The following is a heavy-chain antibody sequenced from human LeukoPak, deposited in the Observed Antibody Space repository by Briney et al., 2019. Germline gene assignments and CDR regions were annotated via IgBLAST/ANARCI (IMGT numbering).Heavy chain of an antibody. Sequence: GGSLRLSCAASGFTFSNAWMRWVSQAPGKGLEWVGRIKSKTGGGTTDYAAPVKGRFTISRDDSKNTLYLQMNSLRAEDTAVYYCAKDHDFWSGYLDYWGQGTLVTVSS. CDR1: GFTFSNAW. CDR2: IKSKTGGGTT. D-gene: IGHD3-3*01. V-gene: IGHV3-15*01. J-gene: IGHJ4*02. CDR3: AKDHDFWSGYLDY.